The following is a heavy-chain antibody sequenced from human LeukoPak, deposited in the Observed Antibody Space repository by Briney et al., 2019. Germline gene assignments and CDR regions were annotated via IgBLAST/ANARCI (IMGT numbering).Heavy chain of an antibody. CDR2: ISSDGSST. CDR3: ARSINYDLFDL. V-gene: IGHV3-74*01. CDR1: GFTFTTYW. Sequence: GGSLRLSCAASGFTFTTYWMHWVRQAPGKGLVWVSRISSDGSSTSYADSVKGRFTISRDNAKNTLSLQMNSLRAEDTAVYYCARSINYDLFDLWGRGTLVTVSS. D-gene: IGHD3-3*01. J-gene: IGHJ2*01.